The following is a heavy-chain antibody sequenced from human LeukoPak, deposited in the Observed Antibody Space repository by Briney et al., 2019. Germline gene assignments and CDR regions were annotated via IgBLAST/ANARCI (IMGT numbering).Heavy chain of an antibody. V-gene: IGHV3-30*02. J-gene: IGHJ4*02. CDR2: IRYDGSNK. CDR3: AKEGYSGYDAPVGY. D-gene: IGHD5-12*01. Sequence: PGGSLRLSCAASGFTFSNYGMHWVRQAPGKGLEWVAFIRYDGSNKYYADSVKGRFTIARDNSKNTLYLQMNSLRAEDTAVYYCAKEGYSGYDAPVGYWGQGTLVTVSS. CDR1: GFTFSNYG.